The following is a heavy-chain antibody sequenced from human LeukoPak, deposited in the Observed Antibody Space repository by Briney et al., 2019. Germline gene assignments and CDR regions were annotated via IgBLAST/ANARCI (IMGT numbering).Heavy chain of an antibody. CDR2: IYSGGST. D-gene: IGHD3-10*01. CDR1: GFTVSSNY. Sequence: GGSLRLSCAASGFTVSSNYMSWVRQAPGQGLEWISFIYSGGSTYYADSVKGRFTISRDNSKNTLYLQMNSLRAEDTAVYYCASLSIGSPFNGMDVWGQGTTVTVSS. J-gene: IGHJ6*02. CDR3: ASLSIGSPFNGMDV. V-gene: IGHV3-53*01.